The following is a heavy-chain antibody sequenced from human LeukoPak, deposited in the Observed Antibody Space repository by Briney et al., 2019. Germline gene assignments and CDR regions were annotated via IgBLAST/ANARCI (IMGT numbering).Heavy chain of an antibody. D-gene: IGHD6-13*01. V-gene: IGHV4-38-2*02. CDR2: IHHSGST. CDR3: ARDIFSGSSWYVGY. Sequence: PSETLSLTCTVSGYSISSDSYWGWVRQPPGKGLEWIGGIHHSGSTYYNPSLKSRVIMSVDTSRNQFSLRLSSVTAADTAQYFYARDIFSGSSWYVGYWGQGIQVTVSS. CDR1: GYSISSDSY. J-gene: IGHJ4*02.